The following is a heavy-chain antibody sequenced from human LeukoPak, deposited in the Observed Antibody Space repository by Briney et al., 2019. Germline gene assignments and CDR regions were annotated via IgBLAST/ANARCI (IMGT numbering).Heavy chain of an antibody. Sequence: ETLSLTCAVYGGSFSGYYWSWIRQAPGKGLEWVSSISSSSSYIYYADSVKGRFTISRDNAKNSLYLQMNSLRAEDTAVYYCARDRGLNYYDSSGYYSFDYWGQGTLVTVSS. J-gene: IGHJ4*02. CDR1: GGSFSGYY. CDR2: ISSSSSYI. CDR3: ARDRGLNYYDSSGYYSFDY. V-gene: IGHV3-21*01. D-gene: IGHD3-22*01.